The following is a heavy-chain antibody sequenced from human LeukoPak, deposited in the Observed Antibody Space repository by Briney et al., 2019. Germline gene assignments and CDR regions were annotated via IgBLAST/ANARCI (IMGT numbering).Heavy chain of an antibody. CDR3: ARAEYDIFRDPNWFDP. V-gene: IGHV4-4*02. CDR2: IFHSGRT. CDR1: GGSISSSNW. Sequence: SETLSLTCAVSGGSISSSNWWSWVRQSPGKGLEWIGEIFHSGRTNYNPSLKSRVTISVDESKNQFSLKLSSVTAADTAVYYCARAEYDIFRDPNWFDPWGQGTLVTVSS. J-gene: IGHJ5*02. D-gene: IGHD3-9*01.